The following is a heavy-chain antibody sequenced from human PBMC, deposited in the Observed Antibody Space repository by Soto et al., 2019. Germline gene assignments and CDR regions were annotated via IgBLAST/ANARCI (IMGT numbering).Heavy chain of an antibody. Sequence: QVQLVQSGAEVKKPGASVKVSCKASGYTFTSYDIIWVRQATGQGLEWMGWMNPSTGNTDSAEKFRGRLTMTRNTSTSTVYMGLTRLTFGDTAVYYCARARIIVAGGLDPWGQGTLVTVSS. CDR1: GYTFTSYD. CDR3: ARARIIVAGGLDP. J-gene: IGHJ5*01. V-gene: IGHV1-8*01. CDR2: MNPSTGNT. D-gene: IGHD5-12*01.